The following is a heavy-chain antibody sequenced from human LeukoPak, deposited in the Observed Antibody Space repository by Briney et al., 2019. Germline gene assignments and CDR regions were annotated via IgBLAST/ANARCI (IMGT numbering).Heavy chain of an antibody. CDR2: IYYSGST. J-gene: IGHJ4*02. CDR3: ARAYGDYALDY. CDR1: GGSISSSSYY. Sequence: SETLSLTCTVSGGSISSSSYYWGWIRQPPGKGLEWIGSIYYSGSTYYNPSLKSRVTISVDTPKNQFSLKLSSVTAADTAVYYCARAYGDYALDYWGQGTLVTVSS. D-gene: IGHD4-17*01. V-gene: IGHV4-39*07.